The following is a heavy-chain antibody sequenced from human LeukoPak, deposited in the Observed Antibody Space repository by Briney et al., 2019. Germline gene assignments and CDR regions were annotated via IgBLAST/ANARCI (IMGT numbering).Heavy chain of an antibody. D-gene: IGHD1-7*01. CDR2: INHSGST. CDR1: GGSFSVYY. Sequence: SETLSLTCAVYGGSFSVYYWSWIRQPPGKGREWMGEINHSGSTNYNPSLESRVTISVDASKNQFSLKLSSVTAADTAVYYCARGRRGNWNYGPYFDYWGQGTLVTVSS. V-gene: IGHV4-34*01. J-gene: IGHJ4*02. CDR3: ARGRRGNWNYGPYFDY.